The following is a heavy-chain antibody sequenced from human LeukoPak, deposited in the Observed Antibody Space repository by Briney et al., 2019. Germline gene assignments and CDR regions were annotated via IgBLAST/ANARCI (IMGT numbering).Heavy chain of an antibody. CDR3: ATPVGIQLFDACDI. D-gene: IGHD5-18*01. Sequence: ASVKVSCKVSGYALTELSMHWVRQAPGKGLEWMGGFDPEDGETIYAQKFQGRVTMTEDTSTDTAYMELSSLRSEDTAVYYCATPVGIQLFDACDIWGQGTMVTVSS. V-gene: IGHV1-24*01. CDR2: FDPEDGET. CDR1: GYALTELS. J-gene: IGHJ3*02.